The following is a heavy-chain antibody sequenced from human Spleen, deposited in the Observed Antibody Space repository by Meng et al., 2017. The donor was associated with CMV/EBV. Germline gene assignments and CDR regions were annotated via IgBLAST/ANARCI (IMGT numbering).Heavy chain of an antibody. V-gene: IGHV4-39*07. D-gene: IGHD2-2*01. J-gene: IGHJ2*01. CDR1: GGSVSSGSYY. CDR3: ARLGYCSSTSCQYNRRRYFDL. Sequence: SETLSLTCTVSGGSVSSGSYYWSWIRQPPGKGLEWIGEINHSGSTNYNPSLKSRVTISVDTSKNQFSLKLSSVTAADTAVYYCARLGYCSSTSCQYNRRRYFDLWGRGTLVTVSS. CDR2: INHSGST.